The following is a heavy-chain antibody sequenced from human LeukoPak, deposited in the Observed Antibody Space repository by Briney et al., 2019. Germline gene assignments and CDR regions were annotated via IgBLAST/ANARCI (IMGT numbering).Heavy chain of an antibody. CDR1: GGTFSSYA. D-gene: IGHD2-2*01. Sequence: ASVQVSCKASGGTFSSYAISWVRQAPGQGLQWMGRIIRIFGTANYAQKFHGRVTITTDESTSTAYMELSSLRSEDTAVYYCARGPQGVVPAAMRYYYYMDVWGKGTTVTVSS. CDR2: IIRIFGTA. CDR3: ARGPQGVVPAAMRYYYYMDV. J-gene: IGHJ6*03. V-gene: IGHV1-69*05.